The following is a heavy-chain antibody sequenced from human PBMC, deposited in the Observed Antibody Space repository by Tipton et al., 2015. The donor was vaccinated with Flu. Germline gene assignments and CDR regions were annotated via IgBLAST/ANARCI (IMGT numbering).Heavy chain of an antibody. CDR3: ASSPTGNYYFDY. Sequence: SLRLSCAASGFSVGSNYMSWVRQAPGKGLEWVSVIYTSDKTYYADSVKGRFTISRDESKNSLYLQMHSLRAEDTAVYYCASSPTGNYYFDYWGQGTLVTVSS. J-gene: IGHJ4*02. D-gene: IGHD4-23*01. CDR2: IYTSDKT. V-gene: IGHV3-66*01. CDR1: GFSVGSNY.